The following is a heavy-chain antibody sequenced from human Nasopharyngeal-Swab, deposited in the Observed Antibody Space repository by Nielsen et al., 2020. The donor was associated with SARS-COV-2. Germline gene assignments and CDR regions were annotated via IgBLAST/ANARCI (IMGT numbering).Heavy chain of an antibody. CDR2: ISYDGIKK. J-gene: IGHJ6*02. V-gene: IGHV3-30*18. Sequence: VRQAPGEGLEWMAVISYDGIKKYYADSMKGRYTLSTDNSKNTLYLQMNSLRTEDTAVYYCAKDHHLIRNYYYYDMDVWGQGTTVTVSS. CDR3: AKDHHLIRNYYYYDMDV. D-gene: IGHD2-8*01.